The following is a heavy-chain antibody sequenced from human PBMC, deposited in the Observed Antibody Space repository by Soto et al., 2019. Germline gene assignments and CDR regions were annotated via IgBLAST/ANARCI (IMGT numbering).Heavy chain of an antibody. CDR2: INPNSGGT. D-gene: IGHD6-19*01. V-gene: IGHV1-2*04. CDR3: ARGGSSGWYGPHDAFDI. Sequence: ASVKVSCKASGYTFTGYYMHWVRQAPGQGLEWMGWINPNSGGTNYAQKFQGWVTMTRDTSISTAYMELSRLRSDDTAVYYCARGGSSGWYGPHDAFDIWGQGTMVTVSS. CDR1: GYTFTGYY. J-gene: IGHJ3*02.